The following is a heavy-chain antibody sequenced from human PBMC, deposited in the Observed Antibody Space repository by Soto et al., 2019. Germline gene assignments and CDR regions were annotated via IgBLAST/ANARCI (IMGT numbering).Heavy chain of an antibody. CDR1: GFTFSSYG. J-gene: IGHJ3*02. CDR3: AREISQGAFDI. Sequence: QVQLVESGGGVVQPGRSLRLSCAASGFTFSSYGMHWVRQAPGKGLEWVAVIWYDGSNKYYADSVKGRFTISRDNSKNTLYLQMNSLRAEDTAGYYCAREISQGAFDIWGQGTRVTVAA. CDR2: IWYDGSNK. V-gene: IGHV3-33*01.